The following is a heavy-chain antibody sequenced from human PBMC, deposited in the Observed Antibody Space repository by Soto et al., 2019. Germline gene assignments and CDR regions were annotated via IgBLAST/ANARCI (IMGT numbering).Heavy chain of an antibody. J-gene: IGHJ4*02. Sequence: ASVKVSCKASGYTFTSYYMHWVRQAPGQGLEWMAMINPSGGRTKYAQIFQGRVTLTRDTSTGTVDMELSSLTSEDTAIYYCARGPSCGGDCYLFDYWGQRTQVTVSS. CDR2: INPSGGRT. V-gene: IGHV1-46*01. D-gene: IGHD2-21*02. CDR1: GYTFTSYY. CDR3: ARGPSCGGDCYLFDY.